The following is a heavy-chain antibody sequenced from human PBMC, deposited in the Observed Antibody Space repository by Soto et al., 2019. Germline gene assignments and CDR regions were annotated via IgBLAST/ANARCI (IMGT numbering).Heavy chain of an antibody. D-gene: IGHD6-13*01. CDR1: GFTFSSYS. J-gene: IGHJ4*02. CDR2: ISSSSSYI. V-gene: IGHV3-21*01. CDR3: ARDRGTGAAAGTFDY. Sequence: NPGGSLRLSCAASGFTFSSYSMNWVRQAPGKGLEWVSSISSSSSYIYYADSVKGRFTISRDNAKNSLYLQMNSLRAEDTAVYYCARDRGTGAAAGTFDYWGQGTLVTVSS.